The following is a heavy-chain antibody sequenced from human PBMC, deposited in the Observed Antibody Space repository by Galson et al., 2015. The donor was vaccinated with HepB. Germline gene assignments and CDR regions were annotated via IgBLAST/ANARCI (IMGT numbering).Heavy chain of an antibody. D-gene: IGHD3-16*01. J-gene: IGHJ4*02. V-gene: IGHV3-48*01. Sequence: SLRLSCAASGFTFSSYSMNWVRQAPGKGLEWVSYTNTIGTSIYYADSVKGRFTISRDNAKNSVFLQMNSLRVEDTAVYYCARDIGGGEDYWGQGTLVTVSS. CDR3: ARDIGGGEDY. CDR2: TNTIGTSI. CDR1: GFTFSSYS.